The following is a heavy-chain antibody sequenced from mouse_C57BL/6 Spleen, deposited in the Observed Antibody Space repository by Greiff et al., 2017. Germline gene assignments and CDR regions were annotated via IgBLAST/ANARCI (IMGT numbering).Heavy chain of an antibody. CDR3: AHSTVVEAMYY. D-gene: IGHD1-1*01. Sequence: EVMLVESGAELVKPGASVKLSCTASGFNIKDYYMHWVKQRTEQGLEWIGRIDPEDGETKYAPKFQGKATITADTSSNTAYLQLSSLTSADTAVYYYAHSTVVEAMYYWGQGTSVTVSS. CDR1: GFNIKDYY. CDR2: IDPEDGET. J-gene: IGHJ4*01. V-gene: IGHV14-2*01.